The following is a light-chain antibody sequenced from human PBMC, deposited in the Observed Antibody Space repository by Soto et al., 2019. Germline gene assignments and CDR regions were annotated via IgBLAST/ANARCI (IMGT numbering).Light chain of an antibody. CDR2: AAS. CDR1: QSISSY. J-gene: IGKJ5*01. V-gene: IGKV1-39*01. Sequence: DIQMTQSPSSLSASVGDRVTITCRASQSISSYLNWYQQKPGKAPKLLIYAASSLQSGVPSRFGGSGSGTDFTLTISSLQPEDFATYYCHQSYSTPPITFGQGTRLEIK. CDR3: HQSYSTPPIT.